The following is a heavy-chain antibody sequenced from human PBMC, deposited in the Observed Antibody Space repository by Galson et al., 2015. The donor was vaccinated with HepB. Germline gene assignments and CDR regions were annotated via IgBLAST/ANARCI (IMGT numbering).Heavy chain of an antibody. D-gene: IGHD7-27*01. CDR1: GFTFSSYW. Sequence: SLRLSCAASGFTFSSYWMSWVRQAPGKGLEWVANIKQDGSEKYYVDSVKGRFTISRDNAKNSLYLQMNSLRAEDTAVYYCARQELGTLLFALDYRGQGTLVTVSS. J-gene: IGHJ4*02. CDR3: ARQELGTLLFALDY. CDR2: IKQDGSEK. V-gene: IGHV3-7*03.